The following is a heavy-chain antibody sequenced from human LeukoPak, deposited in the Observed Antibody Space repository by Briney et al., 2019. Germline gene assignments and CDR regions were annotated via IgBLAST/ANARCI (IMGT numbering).Heavy chain of an antibody. J-gene: IGHJ4*02. CDR1: GYTFTSYY. D-gene: IGHD6-13*01. CDR2: INPSGGST. CDR3: ASLGSSWYNFDY. V-gene: IGHV1-46*01. Sequence: ASVKVSCKASGYTFTSYYMHWVRQAPGQGLEWMGIINPSGGSTSYAQKFQGRVTMTTDTSTSTAYMELRSLRSDDTAVYYCASLGSSWYNFDYWGQGTLVTVSS.